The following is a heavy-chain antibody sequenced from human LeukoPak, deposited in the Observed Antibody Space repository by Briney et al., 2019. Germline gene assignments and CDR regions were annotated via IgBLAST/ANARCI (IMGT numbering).Heavy chain of an antibody. CDR1: GGSISSYY. CDR3: ARRGYSYGRTGGPGPFDY. V-gene: IGHV4-59*01. D-gene: IGHD5-18*01. CDR2: IYYSGST. J-gene: IGHJ4*02. Sequence: KPSETLSLTCTVSGGSISSYYWSWIRQPPGKGLEWIGYIYYSGSTNYNPSLKSRVTISVDTSKNQFSLKLSSVTAADTAVYYCARRGYSYGRTGGPGPFDYWGQGTLVTVSS.